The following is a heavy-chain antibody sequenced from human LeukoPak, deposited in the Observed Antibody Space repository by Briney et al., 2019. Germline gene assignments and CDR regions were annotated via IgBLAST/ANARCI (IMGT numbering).Heavy chain of an antibody. CDR3: ARDPDLPYYYDSSGYQPFSDY. D-gene: IGHD3-22*01. J-gene: IGHJ4*02. CDR1: GYTFTSYY. CDR2: INPSGGST. V-gene: IGHV1-46*01. Sequence: EASVKVSCKASGYTFTSYYMHWVRQAPGQGLEWLGIINPSGGSTSYAQKFQGRVTMTRDTSTSTVYMELSSLRSGDTAVYYCARDPDLPYYYDSSGYQPFSDYWGQGTLVTVSS.